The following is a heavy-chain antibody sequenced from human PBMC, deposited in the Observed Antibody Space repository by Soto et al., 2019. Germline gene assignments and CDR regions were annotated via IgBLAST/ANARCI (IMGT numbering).Heavy chain of an antibody. CDR3: ARPLSANWAFGI. Sequence: TVSLACPFSGDAMRISDFLFGGPRQSPGKGLEWIGGIYYSGSAYYNPSRGSRATLSVDTSRNHFFLSVTSVTAADTPVYYSARPLSANWAFGIWGKGKLVTVSS. J-gene: IGHJ3*02. D-gene: IGHD1-1*01. V-gene: IGHV4-39*02. CDR1: GDAMRISDFL. CDR2: IYYSGSA.